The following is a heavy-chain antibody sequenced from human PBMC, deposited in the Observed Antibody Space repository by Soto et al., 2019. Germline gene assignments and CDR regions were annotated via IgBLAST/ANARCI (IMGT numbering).Heavy chain of an antibody. D-gene: IGHD2-21*02. Sequence: GGSLRLSCAASGFTFSSYGMHWVRQAPGKGLEWVSYISSSSDNTYYADSVKGRFTVSRDNAKNALFLQMNSLRDDDTATYYCARLPKGSLVTAWGQGTRVTVSS. CDR1: GFTFSSYG. J-gene: IGHJ4*02. CDR2: ISSSSDNT. V-gene: IGHV3-48*02. CDR3: ARLPKGSLVTA.